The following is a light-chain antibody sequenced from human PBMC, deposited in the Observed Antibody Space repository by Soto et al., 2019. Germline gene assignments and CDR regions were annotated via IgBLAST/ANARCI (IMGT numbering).Light chain of an antibody. Sequence: QSALTQPPSVSGSPGQSVTISCTGTSTDCDSYNLVSWYPQPPGTAPKLIIYETSTRPSGVPDRFSGSKSGNTASLLISGVQAADEADYFCKSCAGINTYVFGSGTKVTAL. J-gene: IGLJ1*01. CDR2: ETS. CDR1: STDCDSYNL. V-gene: IGLV2-18*02. CDR3: KSCAGINTYV.